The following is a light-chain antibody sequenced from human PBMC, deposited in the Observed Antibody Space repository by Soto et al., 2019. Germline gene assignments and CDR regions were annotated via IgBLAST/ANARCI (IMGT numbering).Light chain of an antibody. CDR2: KAS. CDR3: QQYNTVT. V-gene: IGKV1-5*03. Sequence: DIQMTQSPSTLSASVGDRVTITCRASQSISSWLAWYQQKPGKAPKLLIYKASSLESGVPSRFSGSGSGTEFTLTITSLLPDDFATYYCQQYNTVTFGQGTRLEI. CDR1: QSISSW. J-gene: IGKJ5*01.